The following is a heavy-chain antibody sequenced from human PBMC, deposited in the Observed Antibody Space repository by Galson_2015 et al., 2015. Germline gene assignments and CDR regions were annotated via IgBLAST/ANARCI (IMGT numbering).Heavy chain of an antibody. CDR1: GFTFSSYG. Sequence: SLRLSCAASGFTFSSYGMHWVRQAPGKGLEWVAVISYDGSNKFYSDSVKGRSTISRDNSKNTLYLEVNSLRGEDTAVYYCARGLRFNIDYWGQGTLVTVSS. CDR3: ARGLRFNIDY. CDR2: ISYDGSNK. D-gene: IGHD5-12*01. J-gene: IGHJ4*02. V-gene: IGHV3-30*03.